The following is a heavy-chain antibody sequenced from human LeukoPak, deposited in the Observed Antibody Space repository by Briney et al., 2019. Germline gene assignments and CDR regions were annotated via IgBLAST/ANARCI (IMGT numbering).Heavy chain of an antibody. CDR1: GFIFKTYT. J-gene: IGHJ4*02. V-gene: IGHV3-74*01. Sequence: GGSLRLSCAASGFIFKTYTMTWVRQAPGKGLVWVSRINSDGSSTNYADSVKGRFTISRDNAKSTLYLKMNSLRAEDTAVYYCARGRDSSAYPYFDYWRQGTLVTVSS. D-gene: IGHD3-22*01. CDR2: INSDGSST. CDR3: ARGRDSSAYPYFDY.